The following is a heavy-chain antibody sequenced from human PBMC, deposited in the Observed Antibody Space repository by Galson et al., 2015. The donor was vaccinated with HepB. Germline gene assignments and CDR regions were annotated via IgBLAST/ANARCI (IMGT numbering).Heavy chain of an antibody. J-gene: IGHJ4*02. V-gene: IGHV3-23*01. D-gene: IGHD3-22*01. CDR2: ISGSGGST. Sequence: SLRLSCAASGFPFSSYAMSWVRQAPGKGLEWVSAISGSGGSTYYADSVKGRFTISRDNSKNTLYLQMNSLRAEDTAVYYCAKDLRGSDYYYLHWGQGTLVTVSS. CDR1: GFPFSSYA. CDR3: AKDLRGSDYYYLH.